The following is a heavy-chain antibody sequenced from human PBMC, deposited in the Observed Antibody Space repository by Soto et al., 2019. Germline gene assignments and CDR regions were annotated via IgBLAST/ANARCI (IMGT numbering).Heavy chain of an antibody. J-gene: IGHJ4*02. CDR1: GGSISSSSYY. D-gene: IGHD3-3*01. CDR3: ARLRYYDFWSGYYYYFDY. Sequence: SETLSLTCTVSGGSISSSSYYWGWIRQPPGKGLEWIGSIYYSGSTNYNPSLKSRVTISVDTSKNQFSLKLSSVTAADTAVYYCARLRYYDFWSGYYYYFDYWGQGTLVTVSS. CDR2: IYYSGST. V-gene: IGHV4-39*07.